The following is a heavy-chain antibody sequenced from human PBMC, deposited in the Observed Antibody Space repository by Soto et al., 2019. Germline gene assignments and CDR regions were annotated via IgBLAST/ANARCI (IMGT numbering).Heavy chain of an antibody. CDR2: IYYSGST. J-gene: IGHJ6*02. Sequence: PSETLSLTCTVFGGSISSGGYYWSWIRQHPGKGLEWIGYIYYSGSTYYNPSLKSRVTISVDTSKNQFSLKLSSVTAADTAVYYCARDSSSWYNSALNYYYGMDVWGQGTTVTVSS. CDR3: ARDSSSWYNSALNYYYGMDV. V-gene: IGHV4-31*03. D-gene: IGHD6-13*01. CDR1: GGSISSGGYY.